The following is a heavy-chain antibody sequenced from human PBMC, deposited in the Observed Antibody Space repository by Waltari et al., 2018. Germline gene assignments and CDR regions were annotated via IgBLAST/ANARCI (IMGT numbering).Heavy chain of an antibody. D-gene: IGHD6-19*01. CDR3: ARGHSSGWTDY. Sequence: QVQLQQWGAGLLKPSETLSLTCAVYGGSFSGYYWSWIRQPPGKGLEWIGEINHSGSNNYNPSLKSRVTISVDTSKNQFSLKLSSVTAADTAVYYCARGHSSGWTDYWGQGTLVTVSS. V-gene: IGHV4-34*01. J-gene: IGHJ4*02. CDR2: INHSGSN. CDR1: GGSFSGYY.